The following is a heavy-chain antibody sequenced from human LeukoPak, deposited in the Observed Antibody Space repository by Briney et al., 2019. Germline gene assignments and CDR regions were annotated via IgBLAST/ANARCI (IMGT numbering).Heavy chain of an antibody. V-gene: IGHV4-39*01. CDR3: ASSKTGIVDY. CDR2: IFYSGIT. CDR1: GGSISGSDYY. Sequence: SETLSLTCAVSGGSISGSDYYWGWIRQPPGKGLEGIGSIFYSGITYYNPPLKIRVTTSVDTSKNQFSLKLTSVTAADTAVYYCASSKTGIVDYWGQGTLVTVSS. J-gene: IGHJ4*02. D-gene: IGHD2-21*01.